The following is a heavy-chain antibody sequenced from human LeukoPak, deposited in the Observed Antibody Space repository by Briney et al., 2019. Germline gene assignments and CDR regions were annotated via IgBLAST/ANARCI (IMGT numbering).Heavy chain of an antibody. V-gene: IGHV3-23*01. D-gene: IGHD3-16*01. CDR2: ISGSGGST. CDR3: AKPLSPLRLGEPT. J-gene: IGHJ3*01. Sequence: PGGSLRLSCAASGFTFSSYGMSWVRQAPGKGLEWVSAISGSGGSTYYADSVKGRFTISRDNSKNTLYLQMNSLRAEDTAVYYCAKPLSPLRLGEPTWGQGTMVTVSS. CDR1: GFTFSSYG.